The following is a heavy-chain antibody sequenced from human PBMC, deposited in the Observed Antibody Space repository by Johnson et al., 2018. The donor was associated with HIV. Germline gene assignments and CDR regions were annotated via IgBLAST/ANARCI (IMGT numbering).Heavy chain of an antibody. CDR2: VNSDGSST. Sequence: VQLVESGGGLVQPGGSLRLSCAASGFTFSSYWMHWVRQAPGKGLVWVSRVNSDGSSTSSADSVKGRFTISRDNAKNTLDLQMNSLRAEDTAVYYCAKSLDIAVAGTILSHAFDIWGQGTMVTVSS. CDR1: GFTFSSYW. D-gene: IGHD6-19*01. V-gene: IGHV3-74*02. J-gene: IGHJ3*02. CDR3: AKSLDIAVAGTILSHAFDI.